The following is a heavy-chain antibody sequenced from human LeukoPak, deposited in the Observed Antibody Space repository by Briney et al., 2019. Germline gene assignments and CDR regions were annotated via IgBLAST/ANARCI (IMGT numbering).Heavy chain of an antibody. V-gene: IGHV4-4*02. CDR1: GGSISSSNW. D-gene: IGHD5-18*01. J-gene: IGHJ4*02. CDR2: IYYSGST. Sequence: PSETLSLTCAVSGGSISSSNWWSWVRQPPGKGLEWIGYIYYSGSTNYNPSLKSRVTISVDTSKNQFSLKLSSVTAADTAVYYCARVAGIQLWLDYWGQGTLVTVSS. CDR3: ARVAGIQLWLDY.